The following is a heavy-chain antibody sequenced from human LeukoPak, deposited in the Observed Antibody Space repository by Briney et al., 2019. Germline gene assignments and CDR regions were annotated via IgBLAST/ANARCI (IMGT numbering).Heavy chain of an antibody. J-gene: IGHJ3*02. V-gene: IGHV3-66*01. CDR1: GFTVSSNY. CDR3: AFNKWNDLGAFDI. D-gene: IGHD1-1*01. Sequence: GGSLRLSCAASGFTVSSNYMSWVRQAPGKGLEWVSVIYSGGSTYYADSVKGRFTISRDNSKNTLYLQMNSLRAEDTAVYYCAFNKWNDLGAFDIWGQGTMVTVSS. CDR2: IYSGGST.